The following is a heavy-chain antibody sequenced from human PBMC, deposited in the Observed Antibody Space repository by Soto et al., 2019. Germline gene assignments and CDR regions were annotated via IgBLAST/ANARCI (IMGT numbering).Heavy chain of an antibody. CDR3: ARGNSPVDIY. V-gene: IGHV3-48*03. Sequence: GGSLRLSCAAAGFTFSSSEMNWVRQAPGKGLEWVSYITSSGSTIYYADSVKGRFTISRDNAKNSLYLQMNSLRAEDTAVYYCARGNSPVDIYWGQGTLVTVSS. CDR2: ITSSGSTI. J-gene: IGHJ4*02. D-gene: IGHD2-21*01. CDR1: GFTFSSSE.